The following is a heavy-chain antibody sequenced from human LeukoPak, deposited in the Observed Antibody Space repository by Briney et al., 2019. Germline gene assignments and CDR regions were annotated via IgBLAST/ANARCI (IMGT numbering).Heavy chain of an antibody. CDR2: ISSSSSYI. V-gene: IGHV3-21*01. CDR1: GFTFSSYS. J-gene: IGHJ4*02. D-gene: IGHD3-10*01. Sequence: GGSLRLSCAASGFTFSSYSMNWVRQAPGKGLEWVSSISSSSSYIYYADSVKGRFTISRDNAKNSLHLQMNSLRDEDTAVYYCARHRGGGHFDYWGQGTLVIVSS. CDR3: ARHRGGGHFDY.